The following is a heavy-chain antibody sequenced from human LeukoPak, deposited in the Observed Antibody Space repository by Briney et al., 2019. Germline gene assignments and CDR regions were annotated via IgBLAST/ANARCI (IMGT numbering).Heavy chain of an antibody. CDR1: GGSFSDYY. D-gene: IGHD6-19*01. V-gene: IGHV4-34*01. CDR3: ARSAEGSRSGWYINY. CDR2: INHSGST. J-gene: IGHJ4*02. Sequence: KPSETLSLTCAVYGGSFSDYYWIWIRQPPGKGLEWIGEINHSGSTNYDPSLKRRVTISVDTSKNQFSLKLRSVTAGDRAVYYCARSAEGSRSGWYINYWGRGTLVTVSS.